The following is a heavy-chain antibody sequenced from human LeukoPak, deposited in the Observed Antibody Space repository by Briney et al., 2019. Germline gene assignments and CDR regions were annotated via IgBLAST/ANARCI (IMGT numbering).Heavy chain of an antibody. J-gene: IGHJ4*02. CDR1: GFXFSSCA. V-gene: IGHV3-30-3*01. Sequence: PGGSLRLSCAASGFXFSSCAIHWVRQAPGKGLEWVAVISYDGSNKYYADSVKGRFTISRDNSKNTLYLQMNSLRAEDTAVYYCARERYYYGSGSYYHLDYWGQGTLVTVSS. D-gene: IGHD3-10*01. CDR3: ARERYYYGSGSYYHLDY. CDR2: ISYDGSNK.